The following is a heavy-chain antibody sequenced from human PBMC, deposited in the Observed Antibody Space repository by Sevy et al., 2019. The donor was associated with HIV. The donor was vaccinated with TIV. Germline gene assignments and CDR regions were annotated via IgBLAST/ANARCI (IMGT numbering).Heavy chain of an antibody. J-gene: IGHJ4*02. CDR2: ISTYNGNT. CDR1: GYTFTSYG. V-gene: IGHV1-18*01. Sequence: ASVKVSCKASGYTFTSYGISWVRQAPGEGLEWMGWISTYNGNTNYAQKLQGRVTMTTDTSTSTAYMERRSLRSTDTAVYYCARRYSSSTGKTFDYWGQGTLVTVSS. D-gene: IGHD6-6*01. CDR3: ARRYSSSTGKTFDY.